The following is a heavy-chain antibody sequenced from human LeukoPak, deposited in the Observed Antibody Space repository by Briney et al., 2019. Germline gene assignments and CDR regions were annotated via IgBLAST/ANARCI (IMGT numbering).Heavy chain of an antibody. CDR1: GGTFSSYA. CDR3: ARLEAQLWFHVGPHAFDI. Sequence: GSSVKVSCKASGGTFSSYAISWVRQAPGQGLEWMGGIIPIFGTANYAQKSQGRVTITTDESTSTAYMELSSLRSEDTAVYYCARLEAQLWFHVGPHAFDIWGQGTMVTVSS. CDR2: IIPIFGTA. J-gene: IGHJ3*02. V-gene: IGHV1-69*05. D-gene: IGHD5-18*01.